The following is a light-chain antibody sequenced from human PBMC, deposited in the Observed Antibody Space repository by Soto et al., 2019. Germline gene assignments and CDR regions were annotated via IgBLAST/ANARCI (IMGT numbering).Light chain of an antibody. CDR3: QEYGSSPHT. J-gene: IGKJ2*01. Sequence: DIVLTQSPGTLSLSPGERATLSCRASQSVSSNYLAWYQQKTGQAPTLLMNGASSRATGIPDRVSGSGSGTDFSRTISRLEPEDFAVYCCQEYGSSPHTVGQGTKLEIK. V-gene: IGKV3-20*01. CDR1: QSVSSNY. CDR2: GAS.